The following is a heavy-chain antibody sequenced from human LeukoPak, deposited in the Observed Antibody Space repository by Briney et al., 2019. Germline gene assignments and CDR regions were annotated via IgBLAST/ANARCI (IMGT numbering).Heavy chain of an antibody. CDR1: GGTFSSYT. CDR3: ARGDSSGYLDY. J-gene: IGHJ4*02. D-gene: IGHD3-22*01. V-gene: IGHV1-69*02. CDR2: NIPILGIA. Sequence: GASVKVSCKASGGTFSSYTISWVRQAPGQGLEWMGRNIPILGIANYAQKFQGRVTITADKSTSTAYMELSCLRSEDTAVYYCARGDSSGYLDYWGQGTLVTVSS.